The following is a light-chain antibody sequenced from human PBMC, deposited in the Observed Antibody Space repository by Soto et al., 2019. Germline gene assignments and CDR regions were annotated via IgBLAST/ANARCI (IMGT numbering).Light chain of an antibody. CDR2: GVG. J-gene: IGLJ1*01. CDR3: SSYAHGSIYV. CDR1: SSDVGAYNY. V-gene: IGLV2-14*01. Sequence: QSVLTQPASVSGSPGQSITISCTGSSSDVGAYNYVSWYLQHPGKAPKLLIYGVGNRPSGVSARFPGSKSGDTASLTISGLQAEDEADYYCSSYAHGSIYVFGTGTKVTVL.